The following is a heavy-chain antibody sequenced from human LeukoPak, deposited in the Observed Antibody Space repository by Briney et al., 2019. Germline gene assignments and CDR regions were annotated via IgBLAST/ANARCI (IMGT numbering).Heavy chain of an antibody. CDR3: ARLPPYYYDISGYHYDFDY. D-gene: IGHD3-22*01. CDR2: FYYSGST. V-gene: IGHV4-39*01. Sequence: PSETLSLTCTVSGGSISTSSYYWGWIRQPPGKGLEWVGSFYYSGSTYYNPSLKSRISISVDTSKNQFSLKLSSVTAADTAAYYCARLPPYYYDISGYHYDFDYWGQGSLVTVSS. CDR1: GGSISTSSYY. J-gene: IGHJ4*02.